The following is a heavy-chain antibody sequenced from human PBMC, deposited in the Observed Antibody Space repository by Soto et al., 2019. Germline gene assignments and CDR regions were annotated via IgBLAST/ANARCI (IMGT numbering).Heavy chain of an antibody. Sequence: EVQLVESGGGLVQPGESLRLSCAASGFTFSYYWMHWVRQAPGKGLVWVSRIHSDGSSTTYAASVKGRFTISRDNARNTLYLQMNSLRAEDTAVYYYARGDRGAFDLWGQGTVVTVSS. J-gene: IGHJ3*01. CDR2: IHSDGSST. V-gene: IGHV3-74*01. CDR3: ARGDRGAFDL. CDR1: GFTFSYYW. D-gene: IGHD1-26*01.